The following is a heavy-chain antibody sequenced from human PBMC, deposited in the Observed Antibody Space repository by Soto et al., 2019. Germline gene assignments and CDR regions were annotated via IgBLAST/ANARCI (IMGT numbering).Heavy chain of an antibody. CDR3: ARGTITIFGVVSYNWFDP. Sequence: ASVKVSCKASGGTFSSYAISWVREAPGQGLEWMGGIIPIFGTANYAQKFQGRVTITADESTSTAYMELSSLRSEDTAVYYCARGTITIFGVVSYNWFDPWGQGTLVTVSS. D-gene: IGHD3-3*01. V-gene: IGHV1-69*13. CDR2: IIPIFGTA. CDR1: GGTFSSYA. J-gene: IGHJ5*02.